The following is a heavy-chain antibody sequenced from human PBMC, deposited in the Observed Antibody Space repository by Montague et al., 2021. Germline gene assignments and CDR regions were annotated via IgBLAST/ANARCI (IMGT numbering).Heavy chain of an antibody. V-gene: IGHV4-59*08. CDR3: ARRLGIRAPFDY. Sequence: SETLSLTCTVTGGSISEFYWSWIRQSPEKGLGWIGYIYDGGTTNYNPSLKSRVTISADTSMNQFSLNLRSVTAADTAVYFCARRLGIRAPFDYWGQGTLVTVSS. J-gene: IGHJ4*02. CDR1: GGSISEFY. CDR2: IYDGGTT. D-gene: IGHD7-27*01.